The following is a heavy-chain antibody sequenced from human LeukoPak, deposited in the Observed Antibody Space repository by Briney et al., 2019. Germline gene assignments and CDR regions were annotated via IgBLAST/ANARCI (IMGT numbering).Heavy chain of an antibody. CDR3: ARDLMATPRLAGNYYGMDV. V-gene: IGHV1-46*01. J-gene: IGHJ6*02. Sequence: ASVKVSCKASGYTFTSYYMHWVRQAPGQGLEWMGIINPSGGSTSYAQKFQGRVTMTRDTSTSTVYMELSSLRSEDTAVYYCARDLMATPRLAGNYYGMDVWGQGTTVTVSS. CDR1: GYTFTSYY. D-gene: IGHD5-24*01. CDR2: INPSGGST.